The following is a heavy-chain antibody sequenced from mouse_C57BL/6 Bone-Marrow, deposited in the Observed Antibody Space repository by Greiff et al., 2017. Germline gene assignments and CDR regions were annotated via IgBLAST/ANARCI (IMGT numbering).Heavy chain of an antibody. Sequence: VQLQESGPVLVKPGASVKMSCKASGYTFTDYYMNWVKQSPGKILEWIGVINPYNGGTSYNQKFKGKATLTVDKSSSTAYMELNSLTSEDSAVYYCARSGSLAWLAYWGQGTLVTVSA. D-gene: IGHD3-1*01. CDR2: INPYNGGT. V-gene: IGHV1-19*01. CDR3: ARSGSLAWLAY. CDR1: GYTFTDYY. J-gene: IGHJ3*01.